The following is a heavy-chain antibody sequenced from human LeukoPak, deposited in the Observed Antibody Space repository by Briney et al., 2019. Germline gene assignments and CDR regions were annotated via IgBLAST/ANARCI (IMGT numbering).Heavy chain of an antibody. CDR3: ARENWTNDF. V-gene: IGHV3-7*01. Sequence: AGGSLRLPCAASGFTFTTYYMSWVRQAPGKGLEWVANINQDGGTKYYVDSVKGRFTISRDNAINSVFLQMNSLRAEDTAVYYCARENWTNDFWGQGTLVTVSS. CDR1: GFTFTTYY. CDR2: INQDGGTK. J-gene: IGHJ4*02. D-gene: IGHD1/OR15-1a*01.